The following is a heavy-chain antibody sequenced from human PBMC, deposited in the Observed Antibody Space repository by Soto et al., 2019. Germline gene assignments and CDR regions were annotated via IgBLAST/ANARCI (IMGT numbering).Heavy chain of an antibody. V-gene: IGHV3-73*01. D-gene: IGHD5-18*01. Sequence: GGSLRLSCAASGFTFSGSAMHWVLQASGKGLEWVGRIRSKANSYATAYAASVKGRFTISRDDSKNTAYLQMNSLKTEDTAVYYCTRPDGESASYGYRYWGQGTLVTVSS. CDR3: TRPDGESASYGYRY. J-gene: IGHJ4*02. CDR1: GFTFSGSA. CDR2: IRSKANSYAT.